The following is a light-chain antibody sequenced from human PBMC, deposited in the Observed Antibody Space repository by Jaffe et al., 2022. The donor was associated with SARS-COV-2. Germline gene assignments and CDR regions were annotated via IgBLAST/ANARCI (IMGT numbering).Light chain of an antibody. CDR3: QQRRNWPPT. Sequence: EIALTQSPGTLSLSPGERATLSCRASQSVGSYLAWYQQKPGQAPRLLIHDASKRATGIPARFSGSGSETDFTLTISSLEPEDSAVYYCQQRRNWPPTFGQGTKVEIK. CDR2: DAS. J-gene: IGKJ1*01. CDR1: QSVGSY. V-gene: IGKV3-11*01.